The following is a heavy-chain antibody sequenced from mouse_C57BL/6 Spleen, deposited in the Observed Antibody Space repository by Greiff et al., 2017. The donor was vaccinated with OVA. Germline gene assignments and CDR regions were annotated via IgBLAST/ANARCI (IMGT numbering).Heavy chain of an antibody. J-gene: IGHJ1*03. CDR2: IYPGDGDT. Sequence: VKLQESGAELVKPGASVKISCKASGYAFSSYWMNWVKQRPGKGLEWIGQIYPGDGDTNYNGKFKGKATLTADKSSSTAYMQLSSLTSEDSAVYFCARSPTVVADWYFDVWGTGTTVTVSS. CDR1: GYAFSSYW. CDR3: ARSPTVVADWYFDV. D-gene: IGHD1-1*01. V-gene: IGHV1-80*01.